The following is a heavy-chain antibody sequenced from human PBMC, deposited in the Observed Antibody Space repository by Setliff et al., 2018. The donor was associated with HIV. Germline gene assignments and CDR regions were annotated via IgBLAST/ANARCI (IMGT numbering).Heavy chain of an antibody. D-gene: IGHD3-3*01. CDR1: GGPIRSYY. CDR2: VFYNGDT. V-gene: IGHV4-59*08. J-gene: IGHJ4*02. Sequence: PSETLSLTCTVSGGPIRSYYWSWIRQSPGKGLEWIGYVFYNGDTAYNPSLKSRLTISVDTSKSQFSLKLTPVTAADTAVYYCARQMTIPGVAVTPVDYWGQGALVTVSS. CDR3: ARQMTIPGVAVTPVDY.